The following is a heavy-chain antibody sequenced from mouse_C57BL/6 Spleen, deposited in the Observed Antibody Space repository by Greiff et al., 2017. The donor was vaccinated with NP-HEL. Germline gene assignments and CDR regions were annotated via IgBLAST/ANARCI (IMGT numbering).Heavy chain of an antibody. Sequence: VQLQQSGAELVKPGASVKISCKASGYAFSSYWMNWVKQRPGKGLEWIGQIYPGDGDTNYNGKFKGKATLTADKSSSTAYMQLSSLPSEDSAVYFCARSGDWLYYFDYWGQGTTLTVSS. D-gene: IGHD3-3*01. V-gene: IGHV1-80*01. CDR3: ARSGDWLYYFDY. CDR1: GYAFSSYW. J-gene: IGHJ2*01. CDR2: IYPGDGDT.